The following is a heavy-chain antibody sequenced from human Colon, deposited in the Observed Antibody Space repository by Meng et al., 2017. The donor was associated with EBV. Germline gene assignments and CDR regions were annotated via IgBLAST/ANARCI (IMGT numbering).Heavy chain of an antibody. V-gene: IGHV3-23*04. CDR3: AKGGCKTSTSCLDY. J-gene: IGHJ4*02. CDR2: VAGHGFGP. CDR1: GITFSTYA. D-gene: IGHD2-2*01. Sequence: EVQLVESXXGXVXXGGXLRLSCAASGITFSTYAMSWVRQAPGKGLEWVSSVAGHGFGPYYTDSVKGRFTISRDNSRNTLFLQMNSLRAEDTAVYYCAKGGCKTSTSCLDYWGQGTLVTVSS.